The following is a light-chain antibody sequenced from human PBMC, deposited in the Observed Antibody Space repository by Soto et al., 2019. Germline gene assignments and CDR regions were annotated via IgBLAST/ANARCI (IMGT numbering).Light chain of an antibody. CDR3: QQARSFPLT. Sequence: DIKMTQSPSSVYASVGDRVTITCRAREAISSWLAWYQQKPGRAPKLLIYSASSLQNGAPSRFTGSGSGTDFTLTITSLQPDDTAIYYCQQARSFPLTFGGGTKVE. V-gene: IGKV1-12*01. CDR1: EAISSW. J-gene: IGKJ4*01. CDR2: SAS.